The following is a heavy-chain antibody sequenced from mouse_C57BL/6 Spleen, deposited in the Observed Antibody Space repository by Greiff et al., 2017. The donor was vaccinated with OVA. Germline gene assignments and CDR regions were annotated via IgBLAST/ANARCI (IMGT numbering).Heavy chain of an antibody. V-gene: IGHV3-6*01. J-gene: IGHJ1*03. CDR2: ISYDGSN. CDR1: GYSITSGYY. CDR3: ARGEITTVVAPNWYFDV. Sequence: ESGPGLVKPSQSLSLTCSVTGYSITSGYYWNWIRQFPGNKLEWMGYISYDGSNNYNPSLKNRISITRDTSKNQFFLKLNSVTTEDTATYYCARGEITTVVAPNWYFDVWGTGTTVTVSS. D-gene: IGHD1-1*01.